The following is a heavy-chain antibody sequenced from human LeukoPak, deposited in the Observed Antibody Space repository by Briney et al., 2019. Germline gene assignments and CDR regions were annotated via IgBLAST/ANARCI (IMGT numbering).Heavy chain of an antibody. J-gene: IGHJ4*02. Sequence: GGSLRLSCAASGFTFSSYSMNWVRQAPGKGLEWVSSISSSSSYIYYADSVKGRFTISRDNSKNTLYLQMNSLRAEDTAVYYCAKAQGPIVVVTPFDYWGQGTLVTVSS. D-gene: IGHD3-22*01. V-gene: IGHV3-21*04. CDR2: ISSSSSYI. CDR3: AKAQGPIVVVTPFDY. CDR1: GFTFSSYS.